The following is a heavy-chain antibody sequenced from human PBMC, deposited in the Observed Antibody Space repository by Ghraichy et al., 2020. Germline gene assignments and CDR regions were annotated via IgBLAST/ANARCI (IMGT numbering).Heavy chain of an antibody. J-gene: IGHJ5*02. D-gene: IGHD2-21*02. CDR1: GFSFSYAW. CDR3: ATGDICVGDCYSGPLDR. V-gene: IGHV3-15*01. Sequence: GASLRLSCAASGFSFSYAWMSWVRQVPGKELEWVGRIKIKSQGGATDYAAPVKGRFTISRDDSINTLYLQMNSLKTEDTAVYYCATGDICVGDCYSGPLDRWGQGTLVTVSS. CDR2: IKIKSQGGAT.